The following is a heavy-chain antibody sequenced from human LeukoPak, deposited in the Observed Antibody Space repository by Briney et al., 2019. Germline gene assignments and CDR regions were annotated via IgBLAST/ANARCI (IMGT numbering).Heavy chain of an antibody. CDR1: GGTFSSYA. J-gene: IGHJ4*02. D-gene: IGHD3-22*01. V-gene: IGHV1-69*05. Sequence: GASVKVSCKASGGTFSSYAISWVRQAPGQGLEWMGGIIPIFGTANYAQKFQGRVTITTDESTSTAYMELSSLRSEDTAVYYCARGLDSSGPPFDYWGQGTLVTVAS. CDR2: IIPIFGTA. CDR3: ARGLDSSGPPFDY.